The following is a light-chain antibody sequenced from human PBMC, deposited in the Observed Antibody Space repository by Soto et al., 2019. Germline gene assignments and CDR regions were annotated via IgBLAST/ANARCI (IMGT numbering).Light chain of an antibody. J-gene: IGKJ3*01. CDR3: QQSGSLSYT. V-gene: IGKV3-20*01. CDR2: GAS. CDR1: QSVNSSY. Sequence: EIVLTQSPGTLSLSPGERVTLSCRASQSVNSSYLAWYQQKPGQAPRLLIYGASSRATGIPDRFSGSGSGTDFTLTIRRLEPEDIAVYYWQQSGSLSYTFGPGTKVDIK.